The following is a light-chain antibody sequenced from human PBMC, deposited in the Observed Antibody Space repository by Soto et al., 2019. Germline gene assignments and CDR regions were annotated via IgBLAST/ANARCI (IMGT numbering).Light chain of an antibody. J-gene: IGKJ1*01. V-gene: IGKV1-5*01. CDR2: DAS. Sequence: DIQMTQSPSILSASVGDRVTITCRASQSIYRWLAWYQQKPGKAPKFLIYDASSLESGVPSRFSGSGSGTEFTLTISSLQPDDFATYYCQQYNISPWTFGQGTKVEIK. CDR1: QSIYRW. CDR3: QQYNISPWT.